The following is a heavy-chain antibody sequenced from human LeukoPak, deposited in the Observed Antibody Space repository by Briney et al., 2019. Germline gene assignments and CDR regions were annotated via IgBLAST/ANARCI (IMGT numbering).Heavy chain of an antibody. CDR1: GFTFSSYG. CDR2: IRYDGSNK. V-gene: IGHV3-30*02. CDR3: AKSWWASLWFWELYLDY. J-gene: IGHJ4*02. D-gene: IGHD3-10*01. Sequence: PGGSLRLSCAASGFTFSSYGMHWVRQAPGKGLEWVAFIRYDGSNKYYADSVKGRFTISRDNSKNTLYLQMNSLRAEDTAVYYCAKSWWASLWFWELYLDYWGQGTLVTVSS.